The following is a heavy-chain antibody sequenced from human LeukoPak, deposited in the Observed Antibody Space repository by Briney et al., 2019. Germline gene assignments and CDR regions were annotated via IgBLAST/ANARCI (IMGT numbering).Heavy chain of an antibody. V-gene: IGHV3-21*01. J-gene: IGHJ4*02. D-gene: IGHD3-22*01. CDR2: ICSSSSYI. Sequence: GGSLRLSCAASGFTFSSYSMNWVRKAPGKGLEWVSSICSSSSYIYYADSVKGRFTISRDNAKNSLYLQMNSLRAEDTAVYYCARASPYYYDSSGYLYWGQGTLVTVSS. CDR1: GFTFSSYS. CDR3: ARASPYYYDSSGYLY.